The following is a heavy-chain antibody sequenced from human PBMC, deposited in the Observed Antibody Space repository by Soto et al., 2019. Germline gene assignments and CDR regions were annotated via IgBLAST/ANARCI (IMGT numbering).Heavy chain of an antibody. J-gene: IGHJ6*02. CDR1: GGSISSYY. D-gene: IGHD3-22*01. V-gene: IGHV4-59*01. Sequence: SETLSLTCTVSGGSISSYYWSWIRQPPGKGLEWIGYIYYSGSTNYNPSLKSRVTISVDTSKNQSSLKLSSVTAADTAVYYCARDPGYYDSSGYYNYYYYGMDVWGQGTTVTVSS. CDR2: IYYSGST. CDR3: ARDPGYYDSSGYYNYYYYGMDV.